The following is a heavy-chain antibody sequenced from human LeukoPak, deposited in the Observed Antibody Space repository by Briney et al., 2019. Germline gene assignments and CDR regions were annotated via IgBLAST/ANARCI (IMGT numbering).Heavy chain of an antibody. CDR2: INPNSGGT. CDR3: AREVDREQLSNTFDI. CDR1: GYTFTGYY. J-gene: IGHJ3*02. Sequence: GASVKVSCKASGYTFTGYYMHWVRQAPGLGLEWMGWINPNSGGTNYAQKFQGRVTMTRDTSISTAYTELSRLRPDDTAVYYCAREVDREQLSNTFDIWGQRTMVTVSS. V-gene: IGHV1-2*02. D-gene: IGHD3-10*01.